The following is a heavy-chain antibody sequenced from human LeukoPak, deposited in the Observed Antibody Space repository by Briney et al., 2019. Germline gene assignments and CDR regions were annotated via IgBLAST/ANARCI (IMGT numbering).Heavy chain of an antibody. D-gene: IGHD4-23*01. Sequence: GGSLRLSCAASGFTFSSYNMNWVRQTPGQGLEWVSSITSGSSHIYYADSVKGRFTISRDNAKSSLYLQMNSLRAEDTAVYYCARGGNSVVSYYYYYYYMDVWGKGTTVTVSS. CDR1: GFTFSSYN. J-gene: IGHJ6*03. V-gene: IGHV3-21*01. CDR2: ITSGSSHI. CDR3: ARGGNSVVSYYYYYYYMDV.